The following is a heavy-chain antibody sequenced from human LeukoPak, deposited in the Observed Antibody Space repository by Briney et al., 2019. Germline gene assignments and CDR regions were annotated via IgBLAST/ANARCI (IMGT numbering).Heavy chain of an antibody. CDR1: GGTFSSYA. J-gene: IGHJ1*01. V-gene: IGHV1-69*01. D-gene: IGHD3-22*01. Sequence: SVKVSCKASGGTFSSYAISWVRQAPGQGLEWMGGIIPIFGTANYAQKFQGRVTITADESTSTAYMELSSLRSEDTAVYYCAREPPPNYYDSSGYLSSAEYFQHWGQGTLVTVSS. CDR3: AREPPPNYYDSSGYLSSAEYFQH. CDR2: IIPIFGTA.